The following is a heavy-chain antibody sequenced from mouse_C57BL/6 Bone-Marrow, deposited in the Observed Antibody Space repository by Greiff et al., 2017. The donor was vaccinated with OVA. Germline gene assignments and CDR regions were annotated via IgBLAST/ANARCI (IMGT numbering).Heavy chain of an antibody. CDR2: IYPRSGNS. J-gene: IGHJ2*01. CDR1: GYTFTSYG. V-gene: IGHV1-81*01. CDR3: ARRLLLRYFDY. Sequence: QVQLQQPGAELARPGASVKLSCKASGYTFTSYGISWVKQRTGQGLEWIGEIYPRSGNSYYNEKFKGKATLTVDKSSCTAYMEHRSLTSEDSAVYFCARRLLLRYFDYWGQGTTLTVSS. D-gene: IGHD1-1*01.